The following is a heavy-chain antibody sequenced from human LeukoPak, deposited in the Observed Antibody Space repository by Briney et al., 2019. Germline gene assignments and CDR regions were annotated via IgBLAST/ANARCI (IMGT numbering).Heavy chain of an antibody. J-gene: IGHJ4*02. V-gene: IGHV4-34*01. CDR2: INHSGST. CDR3: ARVALFYYDSSGYYFDY. Sequence: SETLSLTCAVYGGFFSGYYWSWIRQPPGKGLEWIGEINHSGSTNYNPSLKSRVTISVDTSKNQFSLKLSSVTAADTAVYYCARVALFYYDSSGYYFDYWGQGTLVTVSS. D-gene: IGHD3-22*01. CDR1: GGFFSGYY.